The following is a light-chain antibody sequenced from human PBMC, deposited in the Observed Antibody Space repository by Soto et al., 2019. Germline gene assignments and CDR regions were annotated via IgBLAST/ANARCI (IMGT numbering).Light chain of an antibody. CDR1: QDISTD. CDR2: AAS. V-gene: IGKV1-6*01. CDR3: QQDFNYPLT. J-gene: IGKJ1*01. Sequence: AIQMTQSPSSLSASVGDRVTITCRASQDISTDLGWYQQKPGKTPNLLIFAASSLQSGVPSRFSGSGSGTEFTLTISSLQPDDFATYYCQQDFNYPLTFGQGTKVEIE.